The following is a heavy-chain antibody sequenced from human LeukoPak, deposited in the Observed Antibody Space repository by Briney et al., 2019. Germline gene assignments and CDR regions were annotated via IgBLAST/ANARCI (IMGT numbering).Heavy chain of an antibody. D-gene: IGHD5-12*01. Sequence: GGSLRLSCAASGFTFSSHWMHWVRQAPGKGLVWVSRINGAGSSTSYADSVKGRFTVSRDNSKNTLYLQMNSLRADDTAVYYCAKGGVYSGYDLSFEYWGQGALVTVSS. CDR2: INGAGSST. V-gene: IGHV3-74*01. CDR1: GFTFSSHW. CDR3: AKGGVYSGYDLSFEY. J-gene: IGHJ4*02.